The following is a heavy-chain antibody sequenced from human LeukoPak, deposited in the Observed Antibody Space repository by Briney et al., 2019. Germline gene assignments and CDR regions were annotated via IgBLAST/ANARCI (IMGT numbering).Heavy chain of an antibody. CDR3: ASAKGYCSSTSCYTGAFDI. J-gene: IGHJ3*02. D-gene: IGHD2-2*02. Sequence: SETLSLTCTVSGGSISSSSYYWGWIRQPPGKGLEWIGSIYYSGSTYYNPSLKSRVTISVDTSKNQFSLKLSSVTAADTAVYYCASAKGYCSSTSCYTGAFDIWGQGTMVTVSS. CDR2: IYYSGST. CDR1: GGSISSSSYY. V-gene: IGHV4-39*07.